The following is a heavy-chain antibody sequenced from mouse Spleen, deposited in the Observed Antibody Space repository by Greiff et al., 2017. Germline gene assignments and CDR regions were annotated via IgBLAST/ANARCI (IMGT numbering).Heavy chain of an antibody. Sequence: EVMLVESGGGLVKLGGSLKLSCAASGFTFSSYAMSWVRQTPEKRLEWVATISSGGGNTYYPDSVKGRFTISRDNTKNTLYLQMSSLKSEDTAMYYCARLGKYYFDYWGQGTTLTVSS. CDR2: ISSGGGNT. CDR1: GFTFSSYA. CDR3: ARLGKYYFDY. J-gene: IGHJ2*01. V-gene: IGHV5-9*01. D-gene: IGHD1-3*01.